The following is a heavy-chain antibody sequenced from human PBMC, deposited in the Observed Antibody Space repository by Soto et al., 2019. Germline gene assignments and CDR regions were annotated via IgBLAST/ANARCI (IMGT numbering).Heavy chain of an antibody. CDR3: ARGTLTSDEMYYDYVWGSSSNYYYGMDV. V-gene: IGHV3-30-3*01. D-gene: IGHD3-16*01. J-gene: IGHJ6*02. Sequence: GGSLRLSCAASGFTFSSYAMHWVRQAPGKGLEWVAVISYDGSNKYYADSVKGRFTISRDNSKNTLYLQMNSLRAEDTAVYYCARGTLTSDEMYYDYVWGSSSNYYYGMDVWGQGTTV. CDR1: GFTFSSYA. CDR2: ISYDGSNK.